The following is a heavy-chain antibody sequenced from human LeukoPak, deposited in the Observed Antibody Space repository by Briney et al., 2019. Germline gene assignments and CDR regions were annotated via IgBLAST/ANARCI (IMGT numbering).Heavy chain of an antibody. J-gene: IGHJ4*02. CDR2: IYYSGST. CDR3: ARDTELAAAGRGGYFDY. D-gene: IGHD6-13*01. CDR1: GGSISSGGYY. Sequence: SQTLSLTCTVSGGSISSGGYYWSWIRQHPGKGLEWIGYIYYSGSTYYNPSLKSRVTISVDKSKNQFSLKLSSVTAADTAVYYCARDTELAAAGRGGYFDYWGQGTLVTVSS. V-gene: IGHV4-31*03.